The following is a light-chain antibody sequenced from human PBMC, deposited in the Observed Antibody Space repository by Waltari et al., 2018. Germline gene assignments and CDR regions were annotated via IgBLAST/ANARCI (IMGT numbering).Light chain of an antibody. CDR2: EGT. CDR3: CSYAGRYSYV. V-gene: IGLV2-11*01. J-gene: IGLJ2*01. Sequence: QAALTQPHSVSGSPGQSVTISCTGTSSDITNYNYVSWYQQRPGTAPKVMIYEGTKPPSGFSDRFSGSKSANTASLTISGLQAEDEADYYCCSYAGRYSYVIGGGTRLTVL. CDR1: SSDITNYNY.